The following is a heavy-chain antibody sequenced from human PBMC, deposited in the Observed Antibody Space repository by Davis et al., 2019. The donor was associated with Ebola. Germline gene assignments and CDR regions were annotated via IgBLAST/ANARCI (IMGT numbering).Heavy chain of an antibody. CDR3: ARDQGDFWDLIY. V-gene: IGHV3-21*01. J-gene: IGHJ4*02. CDR1: GFTFSSYS. Sequence: PGGSLRLSCAASGFTFSSYSMNWVRQAPGKGLEWVSSISSSSSYIYYADSVKGRFTISRDNAKNSLYLQMNSLRAEDTAVYYCARDQGDFWDLIYWGQGTLVTVSS. CDR2: ISSSSSYI. D-gene: IGHD3-3*01.